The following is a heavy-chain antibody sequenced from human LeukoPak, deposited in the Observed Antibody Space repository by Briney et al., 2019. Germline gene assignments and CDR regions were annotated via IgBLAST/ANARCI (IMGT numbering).Heavy chain of an antibody. J-gene: IGHJ6*03. V-gene: IGHV4-59*01. Sequence: SGTLSLTCSVSGGSITGYYWSWIRQPPGKGLEWIGYISYSGSTNYNPSLKSRVTISVDTSKNQLSLKLTSVTAADTAVYYCARVSAWSPREYYYYYMDVWGKGTTVTVSS. CDR1: GGSITGYY. D-gene: IGHD6-19*01. CDR3: ARVSAWSPREYYYYYMDV. CDR2: ISYSGST.